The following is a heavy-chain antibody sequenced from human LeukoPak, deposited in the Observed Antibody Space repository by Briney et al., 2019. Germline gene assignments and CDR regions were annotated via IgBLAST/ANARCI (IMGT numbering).Heavy chain of an antibody. CDR2: IKQDGSEK. V-gene: IGHV3-7*01. CDR3: ARDRGYSNYEFDY. CDR1: GFTFSSYW. J-gene: IGHJ4*02. Sequence: PGGSLRLSCAASGFTFSSYWMSWVRQAPGKGLEWVANIKQDGSEKYYVDSVKGRFTISRDNAKNSLYLQMNSLRAEDTAVYYCARDRGYSNYEFDYWGQGTLVTVSS. D-gene: IGHD4-11*01.